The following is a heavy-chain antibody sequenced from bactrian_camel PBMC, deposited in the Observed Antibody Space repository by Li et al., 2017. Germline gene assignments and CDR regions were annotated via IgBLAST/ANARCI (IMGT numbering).Heavy chain of an antibody. CDR3: AADAGNCYEWRGRNFRF. CDR2: LYSGMGRE. CDR1: GPIYSRYC. Sequence: QVQLVESGGGSVQTGGSLRLACSASGPIYSRYCLGWIRQVPGKEREGGAVLYSGMGREDYVDSVKARFTISQDNAKNLLYLQMDSLRPEDNGRYYCAADAGNCYEWRGRNFRFWGHVPRSPSP. J-gene: IGHJ6*01. V-gene: IGHV3S1*01. D-gene: IGHD1*01.